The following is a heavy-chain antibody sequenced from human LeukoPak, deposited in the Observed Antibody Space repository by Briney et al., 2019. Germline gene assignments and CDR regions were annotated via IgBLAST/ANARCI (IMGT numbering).Heavy chain of an antibody. Sequence: GGSLRLSCAASGFTFSSYSMNWVRQAPGKGLEWVSSISSSSSYIYYADSVKGRFTISRDNAKNSLYLQMNSLRAEDTAVYYCARGPAMVSLVGATAGAYFDYWGQGTLVTVSS. CDR2: ISSSSSYI. J-gene: IGHJ4*02. D-gene: IGHD1-26*01. CDR1: GFTFSSYS. CDR3: ARGPAMVSLVGATAGAYFDY. V-gene: IGHV3-21*01.